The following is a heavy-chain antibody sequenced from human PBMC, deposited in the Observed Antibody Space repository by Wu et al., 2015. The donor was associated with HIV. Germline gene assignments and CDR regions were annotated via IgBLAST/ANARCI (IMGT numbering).Heavy chain of an antibody. Sequence: QVQLVQSGPEVKKPGSSVKVSCRASGGNFRTYALNWVRQTPGQGLELMGGIIPIFNTTTYSQKFQGRVTITADESSSTAYMELSSLTSEDTAVYYCATCHRCSSFPLGFYYHVDVWVRDRRSPSP. CDR1: GGNFRTYA. D-gene: IGHD6-6*01. CDR2: IIPIFNTT. V-gene: IGHV1-69*12. J-gene: IGHJ6*03. CDR3: ATCHRCSSFPLGFYYHVDV.